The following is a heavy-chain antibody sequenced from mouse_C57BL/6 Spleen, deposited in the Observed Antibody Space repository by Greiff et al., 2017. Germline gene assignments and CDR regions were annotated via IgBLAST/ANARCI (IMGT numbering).Heavy chain of an antibody. Sequence: DVQLVESEGGLVQPGSSMKLSCTASGFTFSDYYMAWVRQVPEKGLEWVANINYDGSSTYYLDSLKSRFIISRDNAKNILYLQMSSLKSEDTATYYCAREGAGTDYFDYWGQGTTLTVSS. V-gene: IGHV5-16*01. CDR1: GFTFSDYY. CDR3: AREGAGTDYFDY. CDR2: INYDGSST. D-gene: IGHD3-3*01. J-gene: IGHJ2*01.